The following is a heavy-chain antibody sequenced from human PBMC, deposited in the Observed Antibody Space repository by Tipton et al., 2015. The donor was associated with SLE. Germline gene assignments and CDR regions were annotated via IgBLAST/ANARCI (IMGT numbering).Heavy chain of an antibody. J-gene: IGHJ4*02. CDR1: GGSISSGSHY. Sequence: TLSLTCIVSGGSISSGSHYWSWIRQPAGKGLEWIGRIYTNGRTNYNPSLKSRVTISEDTSKNQFSLKVTSVTAADTAVYYCARHAGDYAYFDSWGQGTLVTVSS. D-gene: IGHD4-17*01. V-gene: IGHV4-61*02. CDR3: ARHAGDYAYFDS. CDR2: IYTNGRT.